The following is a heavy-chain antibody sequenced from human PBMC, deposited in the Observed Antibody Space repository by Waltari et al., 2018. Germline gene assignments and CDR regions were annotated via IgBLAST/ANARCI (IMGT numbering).Heavy chain of an antibody. V-gene: IGHV1-8*03. CDR3: ARGGITIFGVANWFDP. J-gene: IGHJ5*02. CDR2: MNPNSGNT. D-gene: IGHD3-3*01. CDR1: GYTFTSYD. Sequence: QVQLVQSGAEVKKPGASVKVSCKASGYTFTSYDINWVRQATGQGLEWMGWMNPNSGNTGYAQKFQGRVTITRNTSISTAYMELSSLRSKDTAVYYCARGGITIFGVANWFDPWGQGTLVTVSS.